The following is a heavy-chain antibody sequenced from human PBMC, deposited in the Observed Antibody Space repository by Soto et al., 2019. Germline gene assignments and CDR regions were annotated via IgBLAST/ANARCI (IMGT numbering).Heavy chain of an antibody. V-gene: IGHV2-5*02. CDR1: GFSLSTSGVG. J-gene: IGHJ4*02. Sequence: QITLKESGPTLVKPTQTLTLTCTFSGFSLSTSGVGVGWIRQPPGKALEWLALIYWDDDKRYSPSLKNRLTIPKHTHENPVVLTITHMDPVDTATYFCAHAWYCSGGRCYYTHSLDSWGQGSLVTVSS. D-gene: IGHD2-15*01. CDR3: AHAWYCSGGRCYYTHSLDS. CDR2: IYWDDDK.